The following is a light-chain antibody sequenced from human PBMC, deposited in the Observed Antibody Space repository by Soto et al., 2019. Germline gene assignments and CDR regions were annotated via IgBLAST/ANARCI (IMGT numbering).Light chain of an antibody. CDR3: QQYNTWTPLT. J-gene: IGKJ4*02. V-gene: IGKV3-15*01. CDR1: QSVSNN. Sequence: EIVRTQSPATLSVSPGERATLSCRASQSVSNNLAWYQQKPGQAPRLLIYGASTRATGIPARYSGSGSGTELTLTISSLKSEDFEVYYCQQYNTWTPLTFGGGTKVDTK. CDR2: GAS.